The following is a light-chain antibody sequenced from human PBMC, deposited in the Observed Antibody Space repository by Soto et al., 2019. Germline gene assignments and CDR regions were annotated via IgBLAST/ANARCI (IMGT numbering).Light chain of an antibody. CDR2: AAS. V-gene: IGKV1-39*01. J-gene: IGKJ4*01. CDR1: QSISTF. CDR3: QQSYSAPLT. Sequence: DIQITQSPSSLSASVGDRVTVTCRASQSISTFLNWYQQKPGKAPELLIYAASSLQSGVPSRFSGSGSGTDFTLAISSLQPEDSATYYCQQSYSAPLTFGGGTKVELK.